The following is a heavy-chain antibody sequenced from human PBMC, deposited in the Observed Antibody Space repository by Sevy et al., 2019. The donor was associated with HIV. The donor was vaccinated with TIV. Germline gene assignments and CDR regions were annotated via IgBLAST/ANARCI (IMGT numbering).Heavy chain of an antibody. V-gene: IGHV1-18*01. CDR2: ISAYNGNT. Sequence: ASVKVSCKASGYTFTSYGISWVRQAPGQGLEWMGWISAYNGNTNYAQKLQGRVTMTTDTSTDTAYMELRTLRSDDTAVYYCAGDSLGIAVAGTTFDYWGQGTLVTVSS. CDR1: GYTFTSYG. J-gene: IGHJ4*02. CDR3: AGDSLGIAVAGTTFDY. D-gene: IGHD6-19*01.